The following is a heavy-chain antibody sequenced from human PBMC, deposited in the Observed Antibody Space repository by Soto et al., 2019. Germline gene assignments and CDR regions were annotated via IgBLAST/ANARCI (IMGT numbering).Heavy chain of an antibody. J-gene: IGHJ4*02. CDR2: INPSGGST. Sequence: ASVKVSCKASGYTFTTYYMYWVRQAPGQGLEWMGIINPSGGSTSFAQKSQGRVTMTRDTSTSTVYMELISLTSEDTAAYYCARDVGMASRPYLDYWGQGTLVTVSS. CDR1: GYTFTTYY. CDR3: ARDVGMASRPYLDY. V-gene: IGHV1-46*01. D-gene: IGHD6-6*01.